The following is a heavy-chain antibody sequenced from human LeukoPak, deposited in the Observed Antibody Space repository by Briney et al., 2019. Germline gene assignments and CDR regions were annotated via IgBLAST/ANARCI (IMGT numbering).Heavy chain of an antibody. CDR2: IYHSGST. CDR3: ARLYGDYYYYGMDV. Sequence: SETLSLTCAVSGGSISSSNWWSWVRQPPGKGLEWIGEIYHSGSTNYNPSLKSRVTISVDTSKNQFSLKLSSVTAADTAVYYCARLYGDYYYYGMDVWGQGTTVTVSS. J-gene: IGHJ6*02. CDR1: GGSISSSNW. V-gene: IGHV4-4*02. D-gene: IGHD4-17*01.